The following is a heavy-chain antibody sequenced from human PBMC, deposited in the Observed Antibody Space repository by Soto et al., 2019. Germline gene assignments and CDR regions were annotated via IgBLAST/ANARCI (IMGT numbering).Heavy chain of an antibody. CDR3: ARNGVSVSRGYNCDY. D-gene: IGHD1-26*01. J-gene: IGHJ4*02. CDR2: IWYDGSNK. Sequence: SGRVSWDACGLTFISYGMHWVRQAPGKVLEWVAVIWYDGSNKYYADSVKGRFTISRDNSKNTLYLQMNSLRAEDTAVYYWARNGVSVSRGYNCDYWGQGTLVTVSS. V-gene: IGHV3-33*01. CDR1: GLTFISYG.